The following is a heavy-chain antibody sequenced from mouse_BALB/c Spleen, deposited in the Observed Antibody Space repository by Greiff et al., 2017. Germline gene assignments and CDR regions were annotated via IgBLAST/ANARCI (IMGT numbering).Heavy chain of an antibody. CDR1: GYSITSDYA. J-gene: IGHJ4*01. Sequence: EVQLQESGPGLVKPSPSLSLTCTVTGYSITSDYAWNWIRQFPGNKLEWMGYISYSGSTSYNPSLKSRISITRDTSKNQFFLQLNSVTTEDTATYYCASSLAMDYWGQGTSVTVSS. V-gene: IGHV3-2*02. CDR3: ASSLAMDY. CDR2: ISYSGST.